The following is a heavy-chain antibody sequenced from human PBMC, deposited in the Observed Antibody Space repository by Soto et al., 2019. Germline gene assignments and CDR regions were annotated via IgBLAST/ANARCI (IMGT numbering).Heavy chain of an antibody. J-gene: IGHJ4*02. CDR2: ISGSGGST. CDR3: AKDDRITIFGVVIHSFDY. V-gene: IGHV3-23*01. CDR1: GFTFSSYA. D-gene: IGHD3-3*01. Sequence: PGGSLRLSCAASGFTFSSYAMSWVRQAPGKGLEWVSAISGSGGSTYYAESVKGRFTISRDNSKNTLYLQMNSLRAEDTAVYYCAKDDRITIFGVVIHSFDYWGQGTLVTVSS.